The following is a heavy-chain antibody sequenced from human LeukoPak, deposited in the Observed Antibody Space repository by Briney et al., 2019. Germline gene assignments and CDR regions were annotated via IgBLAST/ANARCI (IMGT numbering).Heavy chain of an antibody. V-gene: IGHV3-64D*06. CDR1: GFIFSNYA. CDR3: VKGKGIAVTSLYY. J-gene: IGHJ4*02. Sequence: PGGSLRLSCSASGFIFSNYAMQWLRQAPGEGLEYVSAISSNGGSTYYADSVKGRFTISRDKSKNTLYLQMRSLRAEDAAVYYCVKGKGIAVTSLYYWGQGTLVSVSS. D-gene: IGHD6-19*01. CDR2: ISSNGGST.